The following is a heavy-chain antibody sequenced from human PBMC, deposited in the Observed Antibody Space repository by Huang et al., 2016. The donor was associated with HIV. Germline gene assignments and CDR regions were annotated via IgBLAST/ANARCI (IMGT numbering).Heavy chain of an antibody. CDR1: GDSVSSHY. Sequence: QVRLQESGPGLVKPSETLSLSCTVSGDSVSSHYWGWIRHPPGKGLEGIGAVYDRGTTKYNPRLKGRITISVDTSKNGFSLNITSVSAADTAMYFCVRDQGRLAVGGIDNWFDPWGQGALVTVSS. J-gene: IGHJ5*02. D-gene: IGHD6-19*01. CDR3: VRDQGRLAVGGIDNWFDP. CDR2: VYDRGTT. V-gene: IGHV4-59*02.